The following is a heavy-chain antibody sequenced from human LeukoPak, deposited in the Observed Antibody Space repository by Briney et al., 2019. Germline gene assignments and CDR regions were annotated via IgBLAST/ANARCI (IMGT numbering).Heavy chain of an antibody. V-gene: IGHV4-39*02. D-gene: IGHD1-26*01. CDR2: IYYTGRT. CDR3: AREVGGQARPVDY. CDR1: YGSVSSSAYY. J-gene: IGHJ4*02. Sequence: PSETLSLTCTVSYGSVSSSAYYWGWIRQPPGKNLEWIGSIYYTGRTSHNPSLKSRVTISVDTSKNQFSLKLSAVSAADTAVYYCAREVGGQARPVDYWGQGLLVTASS.